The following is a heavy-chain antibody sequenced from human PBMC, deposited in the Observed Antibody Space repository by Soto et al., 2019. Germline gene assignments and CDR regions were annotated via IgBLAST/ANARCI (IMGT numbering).Heavy chain of an antibody. D-gene: IGHD3-22*01. J-gene: IGHJ4*02. Sequence: GASVKVSCKASGYHFTSYDINWVRQAAGQGLEWMGWMSPHSGNTGSPQKFQGRVTMTRNSSISTAYMELSSLRSEDTAVYYCAKDFVYDSSGYLRYFDYWGQGTLVTVSS. V-gene: IGHV1-8*01. CDR1: GYHFTSYD. CDR2: MSPHSGNT. CDR3: AKDFVYDSSGYLRYFDY.